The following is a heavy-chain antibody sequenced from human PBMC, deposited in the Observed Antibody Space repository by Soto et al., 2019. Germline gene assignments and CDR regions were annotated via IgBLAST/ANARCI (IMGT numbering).Heavy chain of an antibody. D-gene: IGHD2-8*01. CDR3: ARGDIVIIRGYYYMDV. CDR1: GASISDHY. J-gene: IGHJ6*03. CDR2: VSYSGST. Sequence: SETLSLTCTVSGASISDHYWNWIRQPPGKGLEWIGFVSYSGSTKYNPSLKSRVTISGDTSKNQFSLKLTSVTAADTAVYFCARGDIVIIRGYYYMDVWGKGTTVTVSS. V-gene: IGHV4-59*11.